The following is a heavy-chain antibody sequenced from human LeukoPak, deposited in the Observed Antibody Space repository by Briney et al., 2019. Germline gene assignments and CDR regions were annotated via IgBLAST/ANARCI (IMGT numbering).Heavy chain of an antibody. CDR1: GGSISSGSYY. D-gene: IGHD5-12*01. CDR3: ARDPRLIDSDAFDI. V-gene: IGHV4-61*02. CDR2: IYTSGST. Sequence: SETLSLTCTVSGGSISSGSYYWSWIRQPAGKGLEWIGRIYTSGSTNYNPSLKSRVTISVDTSKNQFSLKLSSVTAADTAVYYCARDPRLIDSDAFDIWGQGTMVTVSS. J-gene: IGHJ3*02.